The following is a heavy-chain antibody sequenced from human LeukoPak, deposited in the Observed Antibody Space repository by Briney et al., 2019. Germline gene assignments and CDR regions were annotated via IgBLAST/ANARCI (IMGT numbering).Heavy chain of an antibody. CDR3: ARGGYRYSGYDFTGGDAFDI. Sequence: GGSLRLSCAASGFTFSSYEMNWVRQAPGKGLEWVSYISSSGSTIYYADSVKGRFTISRDNAKNSLYLQMNSLRAEDTAVYYCARGGYRYSGYDFTGGDAFDIWGQGTMVTVSS. D-gene: IGHD5-12*01. V-gene: IGHV3-48*03. CDR1: GFTFSSYE. CDR2: ISSSGSTI. J-gene: IGHJ3*02.